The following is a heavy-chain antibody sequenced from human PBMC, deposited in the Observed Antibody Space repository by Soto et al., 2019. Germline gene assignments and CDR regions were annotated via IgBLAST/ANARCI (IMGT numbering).Heavy chain of an antibody. V-gene: IGHV4-31*03. J-gene: IGHJ2*01. Sequence: QVQLQESGPGLAKPSQTLSLTCTVSGGSISSGGYYWSWIRQHPGTGLEWIGYISYSGSTYYSPSPKRRSTISRDTSDNEFSLNPSSMTAADTAVYYSASRANSGYWYFDLWGRGTLVTVSS. CDR3: ASRANSGYWYFDL. CDR2: ISYSGST. CDR1: GGSISSGGYY. D-gene: IGHD1-26*01.